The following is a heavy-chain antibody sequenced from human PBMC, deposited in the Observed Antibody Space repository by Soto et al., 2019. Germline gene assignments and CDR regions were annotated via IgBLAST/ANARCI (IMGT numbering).Heavy chain of an antibody. CDR2: INPSGGST. J-gene: IGHJ6*02. Sequence: ASVKVSCKASGYTFTSYYMHWVRQAPGQGLEWMGIINPSGGSTSYAQKFQGRVTMTRDTSTSTVYMELSSLRSEDTAVYYCARPLIVATTNYYYYGMDVWGQGTTVTVSS. CDR3: ARPLIVATTNYYYYGMDV. V-gene: IGHV1-46*01. CDR1: GYTFTSYY. D-gene: IGHD5-12*01.